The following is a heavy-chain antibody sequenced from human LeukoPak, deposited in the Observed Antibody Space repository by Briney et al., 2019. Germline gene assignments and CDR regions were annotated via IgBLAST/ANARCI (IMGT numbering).Heavy chain of an antibody. J-gene: IGHJ4*02. CDR3: ATIDSSGYSTNY. D-gene: IGHD3-22*01. CDR1: GGSISSGGYY. V-gene: IGHV4-31*03. CDR2: IYYSGST. Sequence: SETLSLTCTVSGGSISSGGYYWGWIPQHPGKGLEWIGYIYYSGSTYYNPSLKSRVTISVDTSKNQFSLKLSSVTAADTAVYYCATIDSSGYSTNYWGQGTLVTVSS.